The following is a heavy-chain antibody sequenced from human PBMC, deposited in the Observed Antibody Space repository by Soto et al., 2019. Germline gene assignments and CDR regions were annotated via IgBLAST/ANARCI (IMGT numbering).Heavy chain of an antibody. CDR1: GFTFSSYG. J-gene: IGHJ6*02. Sequence: QVQLVESGGGVVQPGRSLRLSCAASGFTFSSYGMHWVRQAPGKGLEWVAVIWYDGSNKYYADSVKGRFTISRDNSKNTLYLQMNSLRAEDTAVYYCARDGAYYYGSGSYFSYYYYGMDAWGQGTTVTVSS. CDR3: ARDGAYYYGSGSYFSYYYYGMDA. D-gene: IGHD3-10*01. V-gene: IGHV3-33*01. CDR2: IWYDGSNK.